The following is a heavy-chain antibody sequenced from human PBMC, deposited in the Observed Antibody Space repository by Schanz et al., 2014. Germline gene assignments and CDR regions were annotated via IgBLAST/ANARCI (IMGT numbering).Heavy chain of an antibody. CDR2: IDYAGST. CDR1: GLTFSDYY. V-gene: IGHV3-66*01. D-gene: IGHD6-19*01. J-gene: IGHJ4*02. CDR3: ASPPISVAGRLADY. Sequence: VQLVESGGGVVQPGGSLRLSCAASGLTFSDYYMIWVRQPPGKGLEWVSLIDYAGSTNYADSVKGRMTVSRDTSKNALFLQMNNLRAEDTAVYYCASPPISVAGRLADYWGQGILVAVSS.